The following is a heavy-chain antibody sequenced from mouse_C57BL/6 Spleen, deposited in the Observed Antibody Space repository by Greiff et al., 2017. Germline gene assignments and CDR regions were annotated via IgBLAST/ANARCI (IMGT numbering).Heavy chain of an antibody. CDR3: ARSFDY. CDR2: IYPGDGDT. Sequence: QVQLQQSGPELAKPGASVKISCKASGYAFSSSWMNWVKQRPGKGLEWIGRIYPGDGDTNYNGKFKGKATLTADKSSSTAYMQLGSLTYEDSAVYFCARSFDYWGQGTTLTVSS. V-gene: IGHV1-82*01. J-gene: IGHJ2*01. CDR1: GYAFSSSW.